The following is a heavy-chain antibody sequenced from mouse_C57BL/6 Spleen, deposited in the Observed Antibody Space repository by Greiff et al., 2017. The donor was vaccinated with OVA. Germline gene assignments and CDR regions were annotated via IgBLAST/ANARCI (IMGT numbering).Heavy chain of an antibody. CDR3: ARRDYGSHYFDY. CDR2: ISDGASYT. J-gene: IGHJ2*01. Sequence: EVKVVESGGGLVKPGGSLKLSCAASGFTFSSYAMSWVRQTPEKGLEWVATISDGASYTYYPDNVKGRFTISRDNAKNNLYLQMSHLKSEDTAMYYCARRDYGSHYFDYWGQGTTLTVSS. V-gene: IGHV5-4*03. D-gene: IGHD1-1*01. CDR1: GFTFSSYA.